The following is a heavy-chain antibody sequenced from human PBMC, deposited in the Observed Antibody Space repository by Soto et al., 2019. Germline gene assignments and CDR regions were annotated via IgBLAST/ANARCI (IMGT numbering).Heavy chain of an antibody. Sequence: EVPLLESGGGLVQPGGSLRLSCAASGFTFSSYAMSWVRQAPGKGLEWVSAISGSGGSTYYAASVKGRFTISRDNAKNPLYLQMTSLRAADPAVYSCAHDHRDGYNYDYWCQGTLVTVSS. CDR1: GFTFSSYA. J-gene: IGHJ4*02. CDR3: AHDHRDGYNYDY. D-gene: IGHD5-12*01. CDR2: ISGSGGST. V-gene: IGHV3-23*01.